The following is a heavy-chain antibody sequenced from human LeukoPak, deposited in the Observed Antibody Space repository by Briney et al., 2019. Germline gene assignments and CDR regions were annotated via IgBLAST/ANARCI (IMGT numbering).Heavy chain of an antibody. CDR2: ISGSGAST. Sequence: GGSLRPSCAASGLTFSTSAMSWVRRAPGKGLEWVSAISGSGASTYYADSVKGRFTISRDNSKNTLYLQINSLRAEDTAVYHCAKGVSGYVPGYWGQGTLVTVSS. D-gene: IGHD6-25*01. CDR3: AKGVSGYVPGY. J-gene: IGHJ4*02. CDR1: GLTFSTSA. V-gene: IGHV3-23*01.